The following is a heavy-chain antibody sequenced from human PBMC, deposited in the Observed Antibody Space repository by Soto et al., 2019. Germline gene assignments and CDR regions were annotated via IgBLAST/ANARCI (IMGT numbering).Heavy chain of an antibody. J-gene: IGHJ4*02. D-gene: IGHD2-15*01. V-gene: IGHV4-30-2*01. Sequence: QLELQESGSGLVKPSQTLSLTCAVSGGSISSGGYSWSWIRQPPGKGLEWIGYIYHSGSTYYNPSLKSRVTISVDRSKNQFSLKLSSVTAADTVVYYCARAATVVGFDYWGQGTLVTVSS. CDR1: GGSISSGGYS. CDR2: IYHSGST. CDR3: ARAATVVGFDY.